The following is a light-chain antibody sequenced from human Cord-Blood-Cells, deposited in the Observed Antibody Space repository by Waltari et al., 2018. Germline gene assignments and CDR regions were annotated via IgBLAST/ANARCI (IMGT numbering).Light chain of an antibody. CDR1: SLRSYY. J-gene: IGLJ2*01. Sequence: SSELTQDPAVSLALGQTVRITCQGDSLRSYYASRYQQEPGQDPVPVNYGKNNRPHGDRQRFSGSSSGNPAFLTCAGAHAEHEADYYSNSRDSSGNQVVFGGGTKLTVL. CDR2: GKN. CDR3: NSRDSSGNQVV. V-gene: IGLV3-19*01.